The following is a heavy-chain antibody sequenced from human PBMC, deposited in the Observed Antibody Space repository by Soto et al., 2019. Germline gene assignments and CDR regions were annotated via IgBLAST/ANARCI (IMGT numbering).Heavy chain of an antibody. CDR3: ARDRVDTIFGVVQLTFCFDY. J-gene: IGHJ4*02. CDR1: GFTFSSYA. CDR2: ISYDGSNK. V-gene: IGHV3-30-3*01. D-gene: IGHD3-3*01. Sequence: QVQLVESGGGVVQPGRSLRLSCAASGFTFSSYAMHWVRQAPGKGLEWVAVISYDGSNKYYADSVKGRFTISRDNSKNTLYLQMNSLRAGDTAVYYCARDRVDTIFGVVQLTFCFDYWGQGTLVTVSS.